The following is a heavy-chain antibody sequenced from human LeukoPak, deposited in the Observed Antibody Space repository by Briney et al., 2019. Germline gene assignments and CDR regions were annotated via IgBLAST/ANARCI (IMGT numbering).Heavy chain of an antibody. CDR3: ARDLSDIVVVPAAIHYYYYGMDV. Sequence: GGSLRLPCAGSGYTFSSYWMSWVRQAPGKGLEWVANIKQDGSEKYYVDSVKGRFTISRDNAKNSLYLQMNSLRAEDTAVYYCARDLSDIVVVPAAIHYYYYGMDVWGKGTTVTVSS. CDR2: IKQDGSEK. CDR1: GYTFSSYW. V-gene: IGHV3-7*03. J-gene: IGHJ6*04. D-gene: IGHD2-2*01.